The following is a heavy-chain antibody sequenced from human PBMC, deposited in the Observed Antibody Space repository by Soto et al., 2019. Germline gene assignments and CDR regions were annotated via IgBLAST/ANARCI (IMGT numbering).Heavy chain of an antibody. CDR3: VRNKDPPMNIGEIFGY. D-gene: IGHD3-3*01. V-gene: IGHV3-33*01. Sequence: LRLSCAASGFTFSNYGMHWVRQAPGKGLEWVAVIRYDGSNEQYAESVKGRFTISRDNLKNTLFLQMNSLRVEDTAVYYCVRNKDPPMNIGEIFGYWGQGTLVTVSS. CDR2: IRYDGSNE. CDR1: GFTFSNYG. J-gene: IGHJ4*02.